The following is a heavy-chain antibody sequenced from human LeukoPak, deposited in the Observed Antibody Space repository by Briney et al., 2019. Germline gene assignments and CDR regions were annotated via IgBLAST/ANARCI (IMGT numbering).Heavy chain of an antibody. CDR2: INPNSGAT. CDR1: GYAFGCYY. J-gene: IGHJ4*02. CDR3: TRGGNDY. Sequence: ASVKVSCKASGYAFGCYYLHWVRQAPGQGLEWLGQINPNSGATNYAEKFQDRVTVTWDTSISTTYLHLSRLTSDDTALYYCTRGGNDYWGQGTLVTVSS. V-gene: IGHV1-2*06.